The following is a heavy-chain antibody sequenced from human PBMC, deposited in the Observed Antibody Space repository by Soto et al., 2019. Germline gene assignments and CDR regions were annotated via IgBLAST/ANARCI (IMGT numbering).Heavy chain of an antibody. Sequence: GGSLRLSCVASGFTFSDYSMVWVRQAPGKGLEWLSYIFVSSSIIYYADSVKGRFTVSRDNAQNSLYLQMNSLRDEDTAIYFCARELVLGLRYAFDMWGQGTLVTVSS. D-gene: IGHD2-15*01. CDR1: GFTFSDYS. CDR3: ARELVLGLRYAFDM. CDR2: IFVSSSII. J-gene: IGHJ3*02. V-gene: IGHV3-48*02.